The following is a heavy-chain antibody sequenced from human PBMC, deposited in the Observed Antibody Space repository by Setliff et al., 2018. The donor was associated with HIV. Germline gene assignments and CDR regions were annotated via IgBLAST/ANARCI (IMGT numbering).Heavy chain of an antibody. CDR3: AGVGLAYSGDMDV. J-gene: IGHJ6*03. CDR1: GDSISSGSYY. V-gene: IGHV4-61*09. Sequence: PSETLSPTCTVSGDSISSGSYYWGWIRQPAVKGLEWIGHVYTSGSTDYNPSLYSRLTIPIDTSRNQFSLRLNSVTAADTAVYFCAGVGLAYSGDMDVWGKGTTVTVSS. D-gene: IGHD2-21*01. CDR2: VYTSGST.